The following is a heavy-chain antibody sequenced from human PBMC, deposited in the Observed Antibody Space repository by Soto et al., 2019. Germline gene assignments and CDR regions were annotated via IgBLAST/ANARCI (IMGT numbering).Heavy chain of an antibody. CDR1: GFTFSSYG. J-gene: IGHJ6*02. D-gene: IGHD2-15*01. CDR2: ISYDGSNK. CDR3: AKDHCSGGSCYQPGVVPYHYYGMDV. V-gene: IGHV3-30*18. Sequence: GGSLRLSCAASGFTFSSYGMHWVRQAPGKGLEWVAVISYDGSNKYYADSVKGRFTISRDNSKNTLYLQMNSLRAEDTAVYYCAKDHCSGGSCYQPGVVPYHYYGMDVWGQGTTVTVSS.